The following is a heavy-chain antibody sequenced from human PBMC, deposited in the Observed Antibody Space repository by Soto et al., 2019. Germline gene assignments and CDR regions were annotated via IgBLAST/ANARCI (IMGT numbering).Heavy chain of an antibody. CDR2: IYYSGST. CDR1: GGSISSSSYY. D-gene: IGHD5-18*01. V-gene: IGHV4-39*01. CDR3: PRQRIQLWFVGPDY. J-gene: IGHJ4*02. Sequence: QLQLQESGPGLVKPSETLSLTCTVSGGSISSSSYYWGWIRQPPGKGLEWIGSIYYSGSTYYNPSLKSRVTISVATSKNHFPLKLGSVTAAATAVYYCPRQRIQLWFVGPDYWGQGTLVTVSS.